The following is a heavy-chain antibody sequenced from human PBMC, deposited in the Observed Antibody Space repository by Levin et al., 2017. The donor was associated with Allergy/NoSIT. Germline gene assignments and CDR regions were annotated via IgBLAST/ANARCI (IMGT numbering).Heavy chain of an antibody. V-gene: IGHV3-74*01. J-gene: IGHJ6*02. CDR3: ARGGGGCRGSSCLSYYYGKDV. Sequence: GESLKISCAASGFTFSNYWMQWVRQAPGKGLVWVSRIKTDGSETTYADTVKGRFTMSRDNAKNTLYLQMNSLREEDTAVYYCARGGGGCRGSSCLSYYYGKDVWGQGTRVTVSS. D-gene: IGHD2-2*01. CDR1: GFTFSNYW. CDR2: IKTDGSET.